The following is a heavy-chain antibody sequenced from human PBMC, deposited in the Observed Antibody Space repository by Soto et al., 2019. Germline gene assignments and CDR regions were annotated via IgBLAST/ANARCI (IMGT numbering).Heavy chain of an antibody. CDR1: GAALNSGNYY. CDR3: ARLRIATNNYKWFDP. CDR2: IYVTGAV. Sequence: SETLSLTCSVYGAALNSGNYYWSWIRQVPGKGLEWIGHIYVTGAVDYNPSLRDRITISQDTSERQFSLNLRLVTAADTAVYYCARLRIATNNYKWFDPWGQGTLVTVSS. V-gene: IGHV4-31*03. D-gene: IGHD2-21*01. J-gene: IGHJ5*02.